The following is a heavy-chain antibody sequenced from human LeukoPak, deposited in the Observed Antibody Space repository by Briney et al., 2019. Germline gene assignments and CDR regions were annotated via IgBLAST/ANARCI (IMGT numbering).Heavy chain of an antibody. CDR1: GGSISSSNW. D-gene: IGHD2-2*01. CDR2: IYHSGNT. Sequence: SGTLSLTCAVSGGSISSSNWWSWVRQPPGKGLEWIGEIYHSGNTNYNPSLKSRVTISVDKSKNQFSLKLSSVTAADTAVYYCARLGCSSTSCSATTSMDDWGQGTTVTVSS. J-gene: IGHJ6*02. CDR3: ARLGCSSTSCSATTSMDD. V-gene: IGHV4-4*02.